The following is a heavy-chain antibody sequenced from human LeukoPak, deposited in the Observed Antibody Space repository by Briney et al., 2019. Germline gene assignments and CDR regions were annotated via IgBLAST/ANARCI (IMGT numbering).Heavy chain of an antibody. D-gene: IGHD3-9*01. V-gene: IGHV3-23*01. Sequence: GGSLRLSCAASGFTFSSYAMSWVRQAPGKGLEWFSAISGSGDTTYYADSVKGRFTISRDNSKNTLYLQMNSLRAEDTAVYYCAKEDFDWLGVDYWGQGTLVTVSS. CDR3: AKEDFDWLGVDY. J-gene: IGHJ4*02. CDR1: GFTFSSYA. CDR2: ISGSGDTT.